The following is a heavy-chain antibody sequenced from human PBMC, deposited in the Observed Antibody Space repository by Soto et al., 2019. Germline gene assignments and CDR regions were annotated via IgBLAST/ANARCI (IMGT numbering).Heavy chain of an antibody. J-gene: IGHJ5*02. CDR1: GFTFDSYG. D-gene: IGHD4-17*01. V-gene: IGHV3-30*18. CDR2: ISSDGNNK. Sequence: QVQLVESGGGVVQPGRSLRLSCAASGFTFDSYGMHWVRQAPGKGLEWVAVISSDGNNKYYADSVKGRFTISRDNFKNTLYLQMSSLRADDTGVYYCAKDLLPNTVTTCGAWGQGTMVTVSS. CDR3: AKDLLPNTVTTCGA.